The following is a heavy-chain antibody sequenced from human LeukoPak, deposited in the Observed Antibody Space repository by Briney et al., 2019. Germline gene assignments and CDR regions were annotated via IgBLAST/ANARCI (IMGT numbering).Heavy chain of an antibody. J-gene: IGHJ4*02. V-gene: IGHV3-74*01. CDR3: AKMYSSGWYTSDWGSPDY. CDR2: INSDGSST. CDR1: GFTFSSYW. D-gene: IGHD6-19*01. Sequence: GGSLRLSCAASGFTFSSYWMHWVRQAPGKGLVWVSRINSDGSSTSYADSVKGRFTISRDNAKNTLYLQMNSLRAEDTAVYYCAKMYSSGWYTSDWGSPDYWGQGTLVTVSS.